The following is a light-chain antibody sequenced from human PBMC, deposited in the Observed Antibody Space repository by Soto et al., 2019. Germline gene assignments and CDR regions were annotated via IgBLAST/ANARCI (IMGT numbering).Light chain of an antibody. J-gene: IGKJ1*01. Sequence: DIQMTQSPSSLSASVGDRVTITCRASQRVSKYLNWYQQKPGKAPKILVYAVTSLQSGVPSRFSGSGSGTDFTLTISSLQPEDFGTYYCQQSYSAPRTFGQGTKVEIK. CDR3: QQSYSAPRT. CDR2: AVT. CDR1: QRVSKY. V-gene: IGKV1-39*01.